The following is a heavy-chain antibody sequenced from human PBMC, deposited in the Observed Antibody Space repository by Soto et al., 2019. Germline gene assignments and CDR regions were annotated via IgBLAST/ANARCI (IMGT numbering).Heavy chain of an antibody. Sequence: GGSLRLSCAASGFTFSSYSMNWVRQAPGKVLEWVSSISSSSSYIYYADSVKGRFTISRDNAKNSLYLQMNSLRAEDTAVYYCARDGYYDSSGYCFDYWGQGTLVTVSS. J-gene: IGHJ4*02. CDR1: GFTFSSYS. CDR3: ARDGYYDSSGYCFDY. CDR2: ISSSSSYI. V-gene: IGHV3-21*01. D-gene: IGHD3-22*01.